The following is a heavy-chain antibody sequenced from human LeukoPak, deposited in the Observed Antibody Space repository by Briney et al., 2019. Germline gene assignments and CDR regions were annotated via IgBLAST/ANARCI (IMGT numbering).Heavy chain of an antibody. D-gene: IGHD6-19*01. V-gene: IGHV3-66*01. Sequence: GGSLRLSCAASGFTVSSNYMSWVRQAPGKGLEWVSVIYSGGSTYYADSVKGRFSISRDNSKNTLDLQMNSVRAEDTAVYYCARGIPVVAGTWYFDYWGQGTLVTVSS. CDR3: ARGIPVVAGTWYFDY. J-gene: IGHJ4*02. CDR1: GFTVSSNY. CDR2: IYSGGST.